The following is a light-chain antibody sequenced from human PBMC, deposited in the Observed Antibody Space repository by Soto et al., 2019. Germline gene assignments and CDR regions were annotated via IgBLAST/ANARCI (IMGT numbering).Light chain of an antibody. CDR3: QQRSNWPIT. V-gene: IGKV3-11*01. Sequence: EIVLTQTPATLSLSPGERTTLSCRASQSVSSYLAWYQQKPGQAPRLLIYDTSTRATGVPTRFSGSRSGAEFTLTISRLEPEDFAVYYCQQRSNWPITFGQGTRLEIK. CDR2: DTS. J-gene: IGKJ5*01. CDR1: QSVSSY.